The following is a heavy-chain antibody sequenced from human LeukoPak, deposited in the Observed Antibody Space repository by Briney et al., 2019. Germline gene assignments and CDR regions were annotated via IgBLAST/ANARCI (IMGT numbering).Heavy chain of an antibody. CDR2: IYYSGST. CDR1: GGSISSGDYY. V-gene: IGHV4-30-4*01. CDR3: ARDPGARDPSFDI. J-gene: IGHJ3*02. D-gene: IGHD1/OR15-1a*01. Sequence: SETLSLTCTVSGGSISSGDYYWSWIRQPPGKGLEWIGYIYYSGSTYYNPSLKSRVTISVDTSKNQFSLKLSSVTAADTAVYYCARDPGARDPSFDIWGQGTMVTVSS.